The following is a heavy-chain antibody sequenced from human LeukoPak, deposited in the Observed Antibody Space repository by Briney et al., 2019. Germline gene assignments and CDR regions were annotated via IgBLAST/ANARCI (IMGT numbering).Heavy chain of an antibody. J-gene: IGHJ4*02. V-gene: IGHV3-33*01. CDR3: ARALGFQYCSGGSCYELDY. CDR1: GFTFSSYG. Sequence: GGSLRLSCAASGFTFSSYGMHWVRQAPGKGLERVAVIWYDGSNKYYADSVKGRFTISRDNSKNTLYLQMNSLRAEDTAVYYCARALGFQYCSGGSCYELDYWGQGTLVTVSS. CDR2: IWYDGSNK. D-gene: IGHD2-15*01.